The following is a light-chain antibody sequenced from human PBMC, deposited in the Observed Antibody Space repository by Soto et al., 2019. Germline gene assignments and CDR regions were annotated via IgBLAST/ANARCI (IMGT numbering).Light chain of an antibody. J-gene: IGLJ1*01. CDR2: GNN. V-gene: IGLV1-40*01. Sequence: SVLTQPPSVSGAPGQMVTISCTGSSSNIGAGYDVHWYQQLPGTAPKLLIYGNNNRPSGVPDRFSGSKSGTSASLAITGLQAEDEADYYCQSYDSSLSGYVFGTGTKVTVL. CDR3: QSYDSSLSGYV. CDR1: SSNIGAGYD.